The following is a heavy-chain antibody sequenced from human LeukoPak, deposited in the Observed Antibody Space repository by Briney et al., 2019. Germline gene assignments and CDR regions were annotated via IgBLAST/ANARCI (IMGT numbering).Heavy chain of an antibody. J-gene: IGHJ4*02. CDR3: ARMDMDPAMVTNFFDY. CDR2: IHPSGGGT. D-gene: IGHD5-18*01. CDR1: GYAFTSNY. Sequence: VSVKVSCKASGYAFTSNYMHWVRQAPGQGLEWMGVIHPSGGGTNYAQKFQGRLTVTRDTSASTVYMELSSLRSEDTAVYYCARMDMDPAMVTNFFDYWGQGTLVTVSS. V-gene: IGHV1-46*01.